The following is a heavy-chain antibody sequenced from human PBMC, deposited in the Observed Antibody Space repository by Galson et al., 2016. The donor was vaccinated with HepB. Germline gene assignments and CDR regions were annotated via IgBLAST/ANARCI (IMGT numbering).Heavy chain of an antibody. CDR2: ITTYSGDT. CDR1: GYSFTSHS. J-gene: IGHJ4*02. Sequence: GYSFTSHSISWVRQAPGQGLEWMGYITTYSGDTYYAPNLQGRVTMTTDTSTRTAYMELRSLRSDDTAVYYCARDRDNYGSGSDYWGQGTLVTV. D-gene: IGHD3-10*01. V-gene: IGHV1-18*01. CDR3: ARDRDNYGSGSDY.